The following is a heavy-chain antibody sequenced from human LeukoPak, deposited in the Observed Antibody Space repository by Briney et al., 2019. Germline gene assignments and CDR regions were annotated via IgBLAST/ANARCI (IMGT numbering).Heavy chain of an antibody. CDR1: GFAFSSYA. Sequence: PGGSLRLSYAASGFAFSSYAMYWGRQGPGKGREWGAAVSGSGSRKYHADSVKGRFTIARANSKTTLYLQTNRLRDDDTDVYYCAKDRGGGFGESRVWGQGTLVTVSS. J-gene: IGHJ4*02. CDR2: VSGSGSRK. CDR3: AKDRGGGFGESRV. V-gene: IGHV3-23*01. D-gene: IGHD3-10*01.